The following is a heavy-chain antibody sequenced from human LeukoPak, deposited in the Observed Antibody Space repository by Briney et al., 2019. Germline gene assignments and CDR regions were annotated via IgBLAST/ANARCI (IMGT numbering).Heavy chain of an antibody. CDR1: GGSFSGYY. J-gene: IGHJ4*02. V-gene: IGHV4-34*01. CDR2: INHSGST. D-gene: IGHD3-10*01. CDR3: ARGGYYGSGSYYYVY. Sequence: SETLSPTCAVYGGSFSGYYWSWIRQPPGKGLEWIGEINHSGSTNYNPSLKSRVTISVDTSKNQFSLKLSSVTAADTAVYYCARGGYYGSGSYYYVYWGQGTLVTVSS.